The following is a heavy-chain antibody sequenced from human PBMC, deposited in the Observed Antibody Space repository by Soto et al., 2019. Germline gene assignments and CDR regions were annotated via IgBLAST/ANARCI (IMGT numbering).Heavy chain of an antibody. CDR3: ARDFARSYYYDSSGYHDAFDI. Sequence: QVQLVQSGAEVKKPGSSVKVSCKASGGTFSSYAISWVRQAPGQGLEWMGGIIPIFGTANYAQKFQARVTITADESTSKAYMELSSLRSEDTAVYYCARDFARSYYYDSSGYHDAFDIWGQGTMVTVSS. CDR2: IIPIFGTA. D-gene: IGHD3-22*01. V-gene: IGHV1-69*01. CDR1: GGTFSSYA. J-gene: IGHJ3*02.